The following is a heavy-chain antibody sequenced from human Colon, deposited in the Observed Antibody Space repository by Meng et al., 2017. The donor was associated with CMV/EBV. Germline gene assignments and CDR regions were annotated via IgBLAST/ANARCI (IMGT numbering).Heavy chain of an antibody. D-gene: IGHD1-26*01. CDR1: EYTSTSYG. Sequence: SEYTSTSYGIHWVRQAPGQRLEWMGWINTGNGKTKSSERFQGRVTITEDTSASTVYTELSSLTSEDTAVYYCARGWDSGSYFDYWGQGSLVTVSS. J-gene: IGHJ4*02. CDR3: ARGWDSGSYFDY. V-gene: IGHV1-3*04. CDR2: INTGNGKT.